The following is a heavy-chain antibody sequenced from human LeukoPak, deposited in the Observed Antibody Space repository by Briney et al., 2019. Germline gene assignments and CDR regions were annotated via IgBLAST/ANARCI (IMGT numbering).Heavy chain of an antibody. J-gene: IGHJ4*02. V-gene: IGHV3-21*04. CDR3: AKAPVTSCRGAYCYPFDS. Sequence: GGSLRLSCAASGFTFSAYNMNWVRRTPGKGLEWVSSITTSSSYMFYADSVRGRFTISRDNSKNTLYLQMNSLGAEDAAVYFCAKAPVTSCRGAYCYPFDSWGQGTLVTVSS. D-gene: IGHD2-21*01. CDR2: ITTSSSYM. CDR1: GFTFSAYN.